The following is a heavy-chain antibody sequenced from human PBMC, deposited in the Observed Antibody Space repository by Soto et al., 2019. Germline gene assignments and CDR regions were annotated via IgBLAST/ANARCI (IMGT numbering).Heavy chain of an antibody. Sequence: QVQLVQSGAEVKKPGSSVKVSCKASGGTISSYAINWVRQAPGQGLEWMGVIIPSFGTANYAQKFQDRVPMTGDESRSTAYEQLRSLASEDTAVYYCGGKDGTTRWHHVMDLWGQGTTVTVS. CDR1: GGTISSYA. V-gene: IGHV1-69*12. CDR2: IIPSFGTA. CDR3: GGKDGTTRWHHVMDL. D-gene: IGHD1-1*01. J-gene: IGHJ6*02.